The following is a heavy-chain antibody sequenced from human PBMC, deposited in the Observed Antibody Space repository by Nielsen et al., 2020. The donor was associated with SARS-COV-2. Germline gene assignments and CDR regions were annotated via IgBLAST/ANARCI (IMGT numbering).Heavy chain of an antibody. D-gene: IGHD3-22*01. J-gene: IGHJ4*02. V-gene: IGHV3-30-3*01. Sequence: GGSLRLSCVVSGFYFGLDAMHWVRQAPGKGLEWVALTSFDGHNNWYADSVKGRFSISRDNSKNTLFLQLTSLRPEDTAVYYCARGGSDSRGYHHFGYWGQGTPVTVSS. CDR2: TSFDGHNN. CDR1: GFYFGLDA. CDR3: ARGGSDSRGYHHFGY.